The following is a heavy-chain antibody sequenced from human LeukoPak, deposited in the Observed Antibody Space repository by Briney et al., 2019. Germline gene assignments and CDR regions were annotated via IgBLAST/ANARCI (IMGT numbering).Heavy chain of an antibody. CDR1: GFTFSSHS. CDR2: ISSSSTYL. V-gene: IGHV3-21*01. D-gene: IGHD1-26*01. CDR3: ARETYSRVALDYFDY. J-gene: IGHJ4*02. Sequence: PGGSLRLSCAASGFTFSSHSMNWVRQAPGKGLEWVSSISSSSTYLYYADSVKGRFTISRDNSKNTLYLQMNSLRAEDTAVYYCARETYSRVALDYFDYWGQGTLVTVSS.